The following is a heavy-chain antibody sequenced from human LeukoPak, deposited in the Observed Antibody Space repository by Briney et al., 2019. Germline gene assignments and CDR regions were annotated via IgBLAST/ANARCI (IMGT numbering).Heavy chain of an antibody. CDR2: TSDRGDYT. D-gene: IGHD1-26*01. CDR1: GFTFTSYA. CDR3: AKKAQYNGNYPLDY. V-gene: IGHV3-23*01. Sequence: GGSLRLSCAASGFTFTSYAMAWVRQSPGKGLEWVSGTSDRGDYTYYADSVKGRFTISRDNSKNTLYLQMNSLRAEDTALYFCAKKAQYNGNYPLDYWGQGTLVTVSS. J-gene: IGHJ4*02.